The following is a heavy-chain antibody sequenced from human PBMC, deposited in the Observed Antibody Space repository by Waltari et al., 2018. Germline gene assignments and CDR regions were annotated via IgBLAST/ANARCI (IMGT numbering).Heavy chain of an antibody. CDR2: VCHSGST. J-gene: IGHJ3*02. D-gene: IGHD6-19*01. Sequence: VQLQQSGPGQVKPSETLSLTCAVSGGSLRSGCYWGWIRQPLGKGLEWIGSVCHSGSTYYNPSLKSRVTISIHMSKHQFSLELRSVTAADTAVYFCASDLGGTAVATDAFDIWGQGTMVIVSS. CDR1: GGSLRSGCY. CDR3: ASDLGGTAVATDAFDI. V-gene: IGHV4-38-2*01.